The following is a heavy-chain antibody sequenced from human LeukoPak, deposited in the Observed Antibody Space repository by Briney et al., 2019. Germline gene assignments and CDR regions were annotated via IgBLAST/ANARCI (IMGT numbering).Heavy chain of an antibody. CDR1: GGSFSGYY. J-gene: IGHJ6*03. CDR2: INHSGST. Sequence: SETLSLTCAVYGGSFSGYYWSWIRQPPGKGLEWIGEINHSGSTNYNPSLKSRVTISVDTSKNQFSLKLSSVTAADTAVYYCALLPTLQHYYYMDVWGKGTTVTVSS. CDR3: ALLPTLQHYYYMDV. V-gene: IGHV4-34*01. D-gene: IGHD2/OR15-2a*01.